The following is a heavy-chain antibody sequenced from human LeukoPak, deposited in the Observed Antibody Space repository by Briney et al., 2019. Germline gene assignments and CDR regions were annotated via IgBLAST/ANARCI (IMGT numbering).Heavy chain of an antibody. J-gene: IGHJ6*03. Sequence: PSETLSLTCTVSGGSISSYYWSWLRQPAGKGLEWIGRIYTSGSTNYNPSLKSRVTMSVDTSKNQFSLKLSSVTAADTAVYYCARGGSSYYYYYMDVWGKGTTVTVSS. V-gene: IGHV4-4*07. CDR3: ARGGSSYYYYYMDV. CDR2: IYTSGST. D-gene: IGHD1-26*01. CDR1: GGSISSYY.